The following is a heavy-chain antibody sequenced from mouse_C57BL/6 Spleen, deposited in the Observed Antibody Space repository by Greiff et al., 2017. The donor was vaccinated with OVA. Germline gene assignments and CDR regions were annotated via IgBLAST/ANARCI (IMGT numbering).Heavy chain of an antibody. Sequence: QVQLQQSGPELVKPGASVQISCKASGYAFSSSWLNWVKQRPGKGLEWIGRIYPGDGGTNYNGKFKGKATLTAYKSSSTAFMQLSCLTSEDSAVYFCASYYDYDYAMDYWGQGTSVTVSS. CDR2: IYPGDGGT. V-gene: IGHV1-82*01. CDR3: ASYYDYDYAMDY. D-gene: IGHD2-4*01. CDR1: GYAFSSSW. J-gene: IGHJ4*01.